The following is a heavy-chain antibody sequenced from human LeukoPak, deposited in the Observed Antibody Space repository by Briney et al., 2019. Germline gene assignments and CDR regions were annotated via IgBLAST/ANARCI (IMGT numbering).Heavy chain of an antibody. J-gene: IGHJ3*02. Sequence: SETLSLTCTVSGGSITSDHWNWIRQPPGKGLEWIGCIYYSGSTYYNPSLKSRVTISVDMSKNQFSLRLTSGTAADTAVHYCARKNDFDIWGQGTLVTVSS. CDR3: ARKNDFDI. CDR1: GGSITSDH. D-gene: IGHD2/OR15-2a*01. CDR2: IYYSGST. V-gene: IGHV4-59*01.